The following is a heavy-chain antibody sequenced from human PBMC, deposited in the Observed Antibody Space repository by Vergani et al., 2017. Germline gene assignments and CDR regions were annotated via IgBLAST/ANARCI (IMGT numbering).Heavy chain of an antibody. Sequence: QVQLVESGGGVVQPGRSLRLSCAASGFTFYQYGMHWVRQAPGKGLEWVAVIWHGGNNKQYADSVKGRFTISRDNSKSTMYLQMNSLGDEDTGVYYCARGLRLLYNRFDPWGQGTLVTVSS. CDR2: IWHGGNNK. CDR1: GFTFYQYG. V-gene: IGHV3-33*01. CDR3: ARGLRLLYNRFDP. D-gene: IGHD1-14*01. J-gene: IGHJ5*02.